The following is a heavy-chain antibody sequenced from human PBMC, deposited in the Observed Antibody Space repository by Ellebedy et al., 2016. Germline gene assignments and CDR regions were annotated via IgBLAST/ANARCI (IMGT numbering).Heavy chain of an antibody. CDR3: ARTVDDKGYYYGMDV. J-gene: IGHJ6*02. V-gene: IGHV4-39*07. CDR2: IYYSGST. CDR1: GGSISSSSYY. Sequence: SETLSLXXTVSGGSISSSSYYWGWIRQPPGKGLEWIGSIYYSGSTYYNPSLKSRVTISVDTSKNQFSLKLSSVTAADTAVYYCARTVDDKGYYYGMDVWGQGTTVTVSS. D-gene: IGHD1-1*01.